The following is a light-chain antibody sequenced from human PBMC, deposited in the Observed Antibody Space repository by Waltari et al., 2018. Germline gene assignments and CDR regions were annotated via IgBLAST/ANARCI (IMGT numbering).Light chain of an antibody. Sequence: QSVLTQPASVSGSPGQSITISCTGTSSHLGAENYVSWYQQHPGKAPKLMIYDVSKWPSGVSNRFSGSKSGNTASLTISGLQADDEADYYCSSYTRSNTWVFGGGTKLTVL. CDR1: SSHLGAENY. V-gene: IGLV2-14*01. CDR2: DVS. J-gene: IGLJ3*02. CDR3: SSYTRSNTWV.